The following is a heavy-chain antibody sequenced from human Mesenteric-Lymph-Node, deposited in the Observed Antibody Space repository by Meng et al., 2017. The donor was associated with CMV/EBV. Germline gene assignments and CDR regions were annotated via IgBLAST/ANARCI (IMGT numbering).Heavy chain of an antibody. V-gene: IGHV1-2*06. CDR2: LPPNRGRT. CDR3: AGGRFTMVRSYPNGRFDP. D-gene: IGHD3-10*01. J-gene: IGHJ5*02. Sequence: FTGLHRPWVRHAPGHRLEWTGRLPPNRGRTSDARKFRCRVPMATDTSVSTAYMELSRLRSDDTAVYYCAGGRFTMVRSYPNGRFDPWGQGTLVTVSS. CDR1: FTGLH.